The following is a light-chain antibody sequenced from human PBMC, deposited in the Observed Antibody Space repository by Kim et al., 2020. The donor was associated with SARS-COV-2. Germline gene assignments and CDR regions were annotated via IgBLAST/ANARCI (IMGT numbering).Light chain of an antibody. CDR3: NSRDSSGYVL. Sequence: SSELTQDPAVSVALGQTVRITCQGDSLRSYYASWYQQKPGQAPVLVIYGKNNRPSGIPDRFSGSSSGNTASLTITGAQAEDEADYYCNSRDSSGYVLFGG. J-gene: IGLJ2*01. CDR1: SLRSYY. CDR2: GKN. V-gene: IGLV3-19*01.